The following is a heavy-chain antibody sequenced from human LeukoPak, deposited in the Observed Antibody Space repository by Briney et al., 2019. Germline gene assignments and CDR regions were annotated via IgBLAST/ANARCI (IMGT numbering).Heavy chain of an antibody. Sequence: SETLSLTCTVSGGSISSYYWSWIRQPPGKGLDWIGYIYYSGSTNYNPSLKSRVTISVDTSKNQFSLKLSSVTAADTAVYYCARRDSSSCIDYWGQGTLVTVSS. CDR3: ARRDSSSCIDY. D-gene: IGHD6-13*01. V-gene: IGHV4-59*08. CDR2: IYYSGST. CDR1: GGSISSYY. J-gene: IGHJ4*02.